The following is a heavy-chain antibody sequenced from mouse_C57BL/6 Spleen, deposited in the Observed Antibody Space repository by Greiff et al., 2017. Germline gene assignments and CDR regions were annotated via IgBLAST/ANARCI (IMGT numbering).Heavy chain of an antibody. CDR3: ARAHWDGDYFDY. D-gene: IGHD4-1*01. Sequence: VQLQQSGPGLVKPSQSLSLTCSVTGYSITSGYYWNWIRQFPGNKLEWMGYISYDGSNNYNPSLKNRISITRDTSKNQFFLKLNSVTTEDTATYYCARAHWDGDYFDYWGQGTTLTVSS. CDR1: GYSITSGYY. CDR2: ISYDGSN. V-gene: IGHV3-6*01. J-gene: IGHJ2*01.